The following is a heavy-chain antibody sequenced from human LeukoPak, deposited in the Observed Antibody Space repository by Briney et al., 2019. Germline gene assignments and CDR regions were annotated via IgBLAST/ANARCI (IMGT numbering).Heavy chain of an antibody. Sequence: GGSLRLPCAASGFTFSSYGMHWVRQAPGEGLEWVAFIRYDGSNKYYADSVKGRFTISRDNSKNTLYLQMNSLRAEDTAVYYCAKEGSSWYFSYYYMDVWGKGTTVTISS. CDR2: IRYDGSNK. CDR1: GFTFSSYG. J-gene: IGHJ6*03. CDR3: AKEGSSWYFSYYYMDV. D-gene: IGHD6-13*01. V-gene: IGHV3-30*02.